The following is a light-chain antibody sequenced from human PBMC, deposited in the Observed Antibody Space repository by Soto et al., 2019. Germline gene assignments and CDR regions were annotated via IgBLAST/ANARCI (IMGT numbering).Light chain of an antibody. V-gene: IGKV3-20*01. Sequence: EIVLTQSPGTLSFSPGEKATLSRRASQSVSSSFLAWYQQKPGQAPRLLIYGASSRATGIPDRFSGSVSGKDFNLNISGVQPEDCAVYYCHHYGSSMWSFGQGTKVDIK. CDR2: GAS. CDR1: QSVSSSF. J-gene: IGKJ1*01. CDR3: HHYGSSMWS.